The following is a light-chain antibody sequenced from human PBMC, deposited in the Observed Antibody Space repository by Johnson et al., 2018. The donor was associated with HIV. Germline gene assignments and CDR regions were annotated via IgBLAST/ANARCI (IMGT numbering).Light chain of an antibody. CDR1: SSNSGNNY. Sequence: QLVLTQPPSVSAAPGQKVTISCSGSSSNSGNNYVSWYQQLPGTAPKLLIYENNKRPSGIPDRFSGSKSGTSATLGITGLQTGDEADYYCGTWDSSLSAGVFGTGTKVTVL. CDR2: ENN. V-gene: IGLV1-51*02. CDR3: GTWDSSLSAGV. J-gene: IGLJ1*01.